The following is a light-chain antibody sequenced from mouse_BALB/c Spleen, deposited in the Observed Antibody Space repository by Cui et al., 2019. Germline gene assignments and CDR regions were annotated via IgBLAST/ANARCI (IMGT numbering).Light chain of an antibody. CDR2: LVS. Sequence: DVVMSQPPFTLSVTIGQPPSISYKSSQRRIDSDGKRYLKWLLQRPGQSPKRIMELVSKMESGVPDRFTGSGSGTDFTLKIRRVEAEDLGVYYCWQGTNFPYTFGGGTKLEIK. CDR1: QRRIDSDGKRY. CDR3: WQGTNFPYT. V-gene: IGKV1-135*01. J-gene: IGKJ2*01.